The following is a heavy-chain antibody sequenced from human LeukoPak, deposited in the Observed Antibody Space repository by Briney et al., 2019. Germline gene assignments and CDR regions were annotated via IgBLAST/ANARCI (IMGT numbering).Heavy chain of an antibody. CDR1: GGSISSGGYY. J-gene: IGHJ4*02. D-gene: IGHD3-22*01. Sequence: SETLSLTCTVSGGSISSGGYYWSWIRQHPGKGLEWIGYIYYSGSTCYNPSLKSRVTISVDTSKSQFSLKLSSVTAADTAVYYCARRSSGYYGYWGQGTLVTVSS. CDR2: IYYSGST. V-gene: IGHV4-31*03. CDR3: ARRSSGYYGY.